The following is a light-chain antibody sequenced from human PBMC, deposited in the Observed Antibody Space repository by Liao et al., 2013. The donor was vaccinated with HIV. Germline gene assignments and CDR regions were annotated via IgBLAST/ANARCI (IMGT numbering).Light chain of an antibody. Sequence: SYEVTQPPSVSVSPGQTATITCSGDKLGDKYACWYQQRPGQSPVLVIYQDNKRPSGIPERFSGSNSGNTATLTIRGTQAMDEADYYCQAWDSSTVVFGGGTKLTVL. CDR1: KLGDKY. J-gene: IGLJ2*01. V-gene: IGLV3-1*01. CDR3: QAWDSSTVV. CDR2: QDN.